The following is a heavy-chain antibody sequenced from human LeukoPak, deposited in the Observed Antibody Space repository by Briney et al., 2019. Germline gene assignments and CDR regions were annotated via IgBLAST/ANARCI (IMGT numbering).Heavy chain of an antibody. CDR3: ARDLGPKYSSSWYDY. D-gene: IGHD6-13*01. CDR1: GGSISSYY. V-gene: IGHV4-59*01. Sequence: PSETLSLTCTVSGGSISSYYWSWIRQPPGKGLEWIGYIYYSGSTKYNPSLKSRVTISVDTSKNQFSLKLSSVTAADTAVYYCARDLGPKYSSSWYDYWGQGTLVTVSS. CDR2: IYYSGST. J-gene: IGHJ4*02.